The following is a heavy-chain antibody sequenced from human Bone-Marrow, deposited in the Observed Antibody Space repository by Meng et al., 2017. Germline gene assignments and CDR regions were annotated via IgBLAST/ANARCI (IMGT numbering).Heavy chain of an antibody. CDR3: ARDSRTYYYDSSGYTFDY. D-gene: IGHD3-22*01. J-gene: IGHJ4*02. V-gene: IGHV4-4*02. CDR1: GGSISSSNW. CDR2: IYHSGST. Sequence: GPLQESGPGLVKPSGTLSLTCAVSGGSISSSNWWSWVRQPPGKGLEWIGEIYHSGSTNYNPSLKSRVTISVDKSKNQFSLKLSSVTAADTAVYYCARDSRTYYYDSSGYTFDYWGQGTLVTVSS.